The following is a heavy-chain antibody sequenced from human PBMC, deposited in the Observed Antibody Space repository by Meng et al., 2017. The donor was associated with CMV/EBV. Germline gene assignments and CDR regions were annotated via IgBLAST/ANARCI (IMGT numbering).Heavy chain of an antibody. J-gene: IGHJ4*02. D-gene: IGHD6-6*01. CDR3: ASSDGDSSSSILDY. V-gene: IGHV1-18*01. Sequence: ASVTVSCQASGYTFTSYGISWVRQAPGQGLEWMGWISAYNGNTNYAQKLQGRVTMTTDTSTSTAYMELRSLRSDDTAVYYCASSDGDSSSSILDYWGQGTLVTVSS. CDR2: ISAYNGNT. CDR1: GYTFTSYG.